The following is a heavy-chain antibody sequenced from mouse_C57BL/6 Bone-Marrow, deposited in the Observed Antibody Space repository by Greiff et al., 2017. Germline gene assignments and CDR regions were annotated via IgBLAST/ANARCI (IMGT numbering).Heavy chain of an antibody. V-gene: IGHV1-80*01. CDR1: GYAFTSYW. Sequence: QVQLQQSGPELVKPGASVKISCKASGYAFTSYWMNWVKQRPGKSLEWIGQIYPGDGDTNYNGKFKGKATLTADKSSSTAYMQLSSLTTDYSEVCCCARGDYCGQGTLVTVSA. J-gene: IGHJ3*01. CDR2: IYPGDGDT. CDR3: ARGDY.